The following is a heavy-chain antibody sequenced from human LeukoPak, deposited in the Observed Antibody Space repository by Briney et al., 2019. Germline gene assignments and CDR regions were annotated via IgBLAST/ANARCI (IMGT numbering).Heavy chain of an antibody. J-gene: IGHJ4*02. CDR3: ASAPLGWELTFDF. Sequence: ASVTVSCKASGYTFTGYYMHWVRQAPGQGLEWMGLINPNSGGTNYAQKFQGRVTMTRDTSISTAYMELNRLRSDDTAGYYCASAPLGWELTFDFWGQGNLVTVSS. V-gene: IGHV1-2*02. CDR1: GYTFTGYY. D-gene: IGHD1-26*01. CDR2: INPNSGGT.